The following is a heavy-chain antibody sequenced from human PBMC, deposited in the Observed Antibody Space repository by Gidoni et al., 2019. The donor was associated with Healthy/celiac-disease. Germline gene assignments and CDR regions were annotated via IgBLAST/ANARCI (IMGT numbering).Heavy chain of an antibody. V-gene: IGHV3-48*01. D-gene: IGHD1-1*01. Sequence: EVQLVESGGGLVQPGGSLRLSCAASGFTFSSYSMNWVRQAPGKGLEWVSYISSSSSTIYYADSVKGRFTISRDNAKNSLYLQMNSLRAEDTAVYYCARDSRGTTDYWGQGTLVTVSS. CDR3: ARDSRGTTDY. CDR1: GFTFSSYS. J-gene: IGHJ4*02. CDR2: ISSSSSTI.